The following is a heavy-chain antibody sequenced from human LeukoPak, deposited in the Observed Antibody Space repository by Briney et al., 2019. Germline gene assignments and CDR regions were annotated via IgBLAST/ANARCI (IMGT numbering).Heavy chain of an antibody. Sequence: SETLSLTCTVSGGSVSGGRYYWSWIRQPPGKGLECIGYIYYSGTTSYTPSLKSRVTMSVDTANNQFSLKLSSVTAADTAVYYCARGDRVGTSGYYFDHWGQGTLVTVSS. J-gene: IGHJ4*02. CDR3: ARGDRVGTSGYYFDH. CDR2: IYYSGTT. D-gene: IGHD4-23*01. V-gene: IGHV4-61*01. CDR1: GGSVSGGRYY.